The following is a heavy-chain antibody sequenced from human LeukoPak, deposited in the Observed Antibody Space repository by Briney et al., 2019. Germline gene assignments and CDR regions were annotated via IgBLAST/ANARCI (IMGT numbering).Heavy chain of an antibody. Sequence: GGSLRLSCAASGFTFSSYGMHWVRQAPGQGLEWMGWINPNSGGTNYAQKFQGRVTMTRDTSISTAYMELSRLRSDDTAVYYCARWTYPDDYWGQGTLVTVSS. J-gene: IGHJ4*02. V-gene: IGHV1-2*02. CDR2: INPNSGGT. D-gene: IGHD1-14*01. CDR3: ARWTYPDDY. CDR1: GFTFSSYG.